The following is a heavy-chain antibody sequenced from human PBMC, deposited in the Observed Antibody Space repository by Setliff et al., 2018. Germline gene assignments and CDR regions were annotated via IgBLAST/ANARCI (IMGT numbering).Heavy chain of an antibody. J-gene: IGHJ3*02. V-gene: IGHV4-34*01. CDR3: AEIGTRADDAFDI. Sequence: SETLSLTCAVYGGSFSGYYWSWIRQPPGKGLEWIGEINHSESTNYNPSLKSRVTISVDTSKNQFSLKLSSVTAADTAVYYCAEIGTRADDAFDIWGQGTMVTVSS. CDR1: GGSFSGYY. CDR2: INHSEST.